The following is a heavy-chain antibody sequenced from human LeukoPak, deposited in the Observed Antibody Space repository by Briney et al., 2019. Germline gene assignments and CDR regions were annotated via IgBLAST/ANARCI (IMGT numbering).Heavy chain of an antibody. CDR2: MNPNSGNT. V-gene: IGHV1-8*02. D-gene: IGHD1-26*01. J-gene: IGHJ4*02. CDR3: ARDLRRTSGSYGNY. CDR1: GYSFITYG. Sequence: ASVKVSCKASGYSFITYGINWVRQATGQGLEWMGWMNPNSGNTGYAQKFQGRVTMTRNTSISTAYMELSSLRSEDTAVYYCARDLRRTSGSYGNYWGQGTLVTVSS.